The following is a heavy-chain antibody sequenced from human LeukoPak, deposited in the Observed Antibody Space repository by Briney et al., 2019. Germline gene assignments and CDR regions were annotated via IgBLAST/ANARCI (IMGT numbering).Heavy chain of an antibody. V-gene: IGHV3-30*02. CDR1: GFTFSSCG. J-gene: IGHJ4*02. D-gene: IGHD2-2*02. CDR2: IRYDGSNK. CDR3: AKREGKIAGYCSSTSCYTDY. Sequence: GGSLRLSCAASGFTFSSCGMHWVRQAPGKGLEWVAFIRYDGSNKYYADSVKGRFTISRDNSKNTLYLQMSSLRAEDTAVYYCAKREGKIAGYCSSTSCYTDYWGQGTLVTVSS.